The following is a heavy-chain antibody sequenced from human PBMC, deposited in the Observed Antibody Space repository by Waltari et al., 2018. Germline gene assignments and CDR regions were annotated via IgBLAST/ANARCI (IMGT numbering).Heavy chain of an antibody. V-gene: IGHV4-34*02. CDR2: INNGGVT. CDR3: ARGGVPDYYGSGSPYRNWFDP. Sequence: QVQLKQWGAGTLKPSDTLSLTCGVYGGSFSGYPWPWVRQSPGKGLEWIGEINNGGVTNYSPSLKSRVTISVDASKNQFSLFVRSVTAADTAVYYCARGGVPDYYGSGSPYRNWFDPWGQGTLVTVSS. J-gene: IGHJ5*02. D-gene: IGHD3-10*01. CDR1: GGSFSGYP.